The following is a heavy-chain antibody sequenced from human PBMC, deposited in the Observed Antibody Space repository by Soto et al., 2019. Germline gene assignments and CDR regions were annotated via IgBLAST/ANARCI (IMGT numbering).Heavy chain of an antibody. Sequence: GGSLRLSCAASGFTFSSYGMHWVRQAPGKGLEWVAVIWYDGSNKYYADSVKGRFTISRDNSKNTLYLQMNSLRAEDTAVYYCARELGDIVVVPAANTHYYYYMDVWGKGTTVTVSS. J-gene: IGHJ6*03. V-gene: IGHV3-33*01. CDR3: ARELGDIVVVPAANTHYYYYMDV. CDR1: GFTFSSYG. D-gene: IGHD2-2*01. CDR2: IWYDGSNK.